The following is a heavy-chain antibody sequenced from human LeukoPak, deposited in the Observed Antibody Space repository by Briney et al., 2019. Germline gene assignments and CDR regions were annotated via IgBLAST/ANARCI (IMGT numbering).Heavy chain of an antibody. J-gene: IGHJ4*02. CDR1: GFTFRSHW. CDR2: ISADGSEK. D-gene: IGHD3-9*01. Sequence: GGSLRLSCAASGFTFRSHWMSWVRQAPGKGLEWVANISADGSEKFYVDSMKGRISISRDNAENSVSLQMSSLRGEDTAVYYCARESRGYNFLTGYYTQFDYWGQGTRVTVSS. V-gene: IGHV3-7*01. CDR3: ARESRGYNFLTGYYTQFDY.